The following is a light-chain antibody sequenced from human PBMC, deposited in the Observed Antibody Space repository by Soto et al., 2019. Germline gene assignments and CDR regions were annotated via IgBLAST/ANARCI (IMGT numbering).Light chain of an antibody. V-gene: IGKV3-15*01. CDR1: QSVSRK. Sequence: EIVMTQSPATVSVSPGERATLSCRASQSVSRKLAWYQHTPGQAPRLLIYDTSTRAADIPARFSGSGSGTDFPLTIGSLQSEDSAVYYCQQYQNLWTFGQGTKGGIK. J-gene: IGKJ1*01. CDR2: DTS. CDR3: QQYQNLWT.